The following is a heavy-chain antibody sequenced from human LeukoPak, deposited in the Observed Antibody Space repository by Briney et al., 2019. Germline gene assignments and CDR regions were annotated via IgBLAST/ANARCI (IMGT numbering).Heavy chain of an antibody. D-gene: IGHD3-3*01. V-gene: IGHV3-23*01. CDR3: AKEGRITIFGVVIRPPYYYGMDV. CDR1: GFTFSSYA. CDR2: ISGSGGST. Sequence: GGSLRLSCAAPGFTFSSYAMSWVRQAPGKGLEWVSAISGSGGSTYYADSVKGRFTISRDNSKNTLYLQMNSLRAEDTAVYYCAKEGRITIFGVVIRPPYYYGMDVWGQGTTVTVSS. J-gene: IGHJ6*02.